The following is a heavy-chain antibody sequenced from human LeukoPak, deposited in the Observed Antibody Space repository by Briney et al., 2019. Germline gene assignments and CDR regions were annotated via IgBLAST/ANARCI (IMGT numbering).Heavy chain of an antibody. CDR1: GFTFSSYS. D-gene: IGHD4-23*01. Sequence: GSLRLSCAASGFTFSSYSMNWVRQAPGKGLEWVSSISSSSSYIYYADSVKGRFTISRDNAKNSLFLQMNSLRAEDTAVYYCARGGTTVVTDYGYWGQGTLVTVSS. J-gene: IGHJ4*02. CDR3: ARGGTTVVTDYGY. CDR2: ISSSSSYI. V-gene: IGHV3-21*01.